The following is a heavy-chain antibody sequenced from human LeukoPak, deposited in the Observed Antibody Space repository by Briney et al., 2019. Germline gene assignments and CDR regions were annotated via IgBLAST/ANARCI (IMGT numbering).Heavy chain of an antibody. V-gene: IGHV4-59*01. CDR1: GGSISTYY. J-gene: IGHJ4*02. CDR2: IYYSGST. D-gene: IGHD3-9*01. Sequence: SETLSLTCTVSGGSISTYYWSWIRQPPGKGLEWIGYIYYSGSTNYNPSLKSRVTISVHTSKNLFYLKLSSVTAADTAMYYCASGFDILTGYFLQWGQGTLVSVSS. CDR3: ASGFDILTGYFLQ.